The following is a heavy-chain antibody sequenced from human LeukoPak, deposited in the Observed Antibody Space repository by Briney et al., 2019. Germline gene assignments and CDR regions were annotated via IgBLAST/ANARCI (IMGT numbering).Heavy chain of an antibody. Sequence: KASETLSLTCTVSGGSISSYYWSWIRQPPGKGLEWIGYIYYSGSTNYNPSLKSRVTISVDTSKDQFSLKLSSVTAADTAVYYCAGTSLAPLPSLAVAHRWGQGTLVTVSS. CDR1: GGSISSYY. CDR3: AGTSLAPLPSLAVAHR. J-gene: IGHJ4*02. CDR2: IYYSGST. V-gene: IGHV4-59*08. D-gene: IGHD6-19*01.